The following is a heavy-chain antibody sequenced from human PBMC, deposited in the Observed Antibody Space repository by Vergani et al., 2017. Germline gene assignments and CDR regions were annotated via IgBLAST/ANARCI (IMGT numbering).Heavy chain of an antibody. V-gene: IGHV4-59*01. CDR2: IYYSGST. CDR3: ARDDGYCSGGSCLPAFDI. CDR1: GGSISSYY. J-gene: IGHJ3*02. Sequence: QVQLQESGPGLVKPSETLSLTCTVSGGSISSYYLSWIRQPPGKGLDWIGYIYYSGSTNYNPSLKSRVTISVDTSKNQFSLKLSSVTAADTAVYYCARDDGYCSGGSCLPAFDIWGQGTMVTVSS. D-gene: IGHD2-15*01.